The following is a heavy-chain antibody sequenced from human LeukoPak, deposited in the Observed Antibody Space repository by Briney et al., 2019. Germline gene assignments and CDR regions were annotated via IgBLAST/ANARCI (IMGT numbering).Heavy chain of an antibody. CDR2: ISSNGGST. Sequence: GGSLTLYCAASGFTFSSYAMRWVRQAPGKGMEYVSVISSNGGSTYYANSVKGRFTISRDNSKNTLYLQMGSLRAEDMAVYYCARGGPFQWELLVYWGQGTLVTVSS. CDR1: GFTFSSYA. D-gene: IGHD1-26*01. J-gene: IGHJ4*02. V-gene: IGHV3-64*01. CDR3: ARGGPFQWELLVY.